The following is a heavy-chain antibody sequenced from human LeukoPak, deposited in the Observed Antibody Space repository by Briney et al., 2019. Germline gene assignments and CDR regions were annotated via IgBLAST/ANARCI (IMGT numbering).Heavy chain of an antibody. Sequence: GGSLRLSCAASGITFSNYAMNWVRQAPGQGLAWVSSISGSGVTTYYADSVKGRFTISRDNSKNTLYLQMNSLRAEDTAVYYCAKDLSSPTYYYGMDVWGQETTVTVSS. CDR1: GITFSNYA. CDR2: ISGSGVTT. V-gene: IGHV3-23*01. D-gene: IGHD6-6*01. J-gene: IGHJ6*02. CDR3: AKDLSSPTYYYGMDV.